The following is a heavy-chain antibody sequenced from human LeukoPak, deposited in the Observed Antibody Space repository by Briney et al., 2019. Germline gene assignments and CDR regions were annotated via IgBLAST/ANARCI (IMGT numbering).Heavy chain of an antibody. Sequence: GGSLRLSCAASGFTFSSYWMHWVRQAPGKGLVWVSRINSDGSSTSYADSVKGRFTISRDNSKNTLYLQMNSLRGDDTAVYYCAKDPRVAVAGPIDYWGQGTLVIVSS. J-gene: IGHJ4*02. D-gene: IGHD6-19*01. V-gene: IGHV3-74*01. CDR3: AKDPRVAVAGPIDY. CDR1: GFTFSSYW. CDR2: INSDGSST.